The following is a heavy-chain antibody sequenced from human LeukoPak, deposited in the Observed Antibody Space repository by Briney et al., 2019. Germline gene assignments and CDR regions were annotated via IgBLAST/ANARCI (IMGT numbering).Heavy chain of an antibody. D-gene: IGHD6-6*01. CDR1: GGTFSSYA. CDR3: AGPLKSIAARYFDL. J-gene: IGHJ2*01. CDR2: IIPILGII. Sequence: SVKVSCKASGGTFSSYAISWVRRAPGQGLEWMGRIIPILGIINYAQKFQGRVTITADKSTSTAYMELSSLRSEDTAVYYCAGPLKSIAARYFDLWGRGTLVTVSS. V-gene: IGHV1-69*04.